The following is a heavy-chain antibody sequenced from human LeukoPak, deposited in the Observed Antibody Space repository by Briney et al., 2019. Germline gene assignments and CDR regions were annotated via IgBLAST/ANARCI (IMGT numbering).Heavy chain of an antibody. CDR1: GGYISGYY. V-gene: IGHV4-59*08. CDR3: ARHTRTGENWFDP. Sequence: SETLSLACTVSGGYISGYYWSWIRQPPGKGLEWIGYIYYSGSTNYNPSLKSRVTISVDTSKNQFSLKLSSVTAADTAVYYCARHTRTGENWFDPWSQGTLGTVSS. CDR2: IYYSGST. D-gene: IGHD3/OR15-3a*01. J-gene: IGHJ5*02.